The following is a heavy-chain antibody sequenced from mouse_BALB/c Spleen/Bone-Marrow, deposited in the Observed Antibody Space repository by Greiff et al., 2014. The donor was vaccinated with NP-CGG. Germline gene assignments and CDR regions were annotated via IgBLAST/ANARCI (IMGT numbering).Heavy chain of an antibody. CDR3: ARRVNYYGFYFDD. D-gene: IGHD1-1*01. CDR1: GYTFTSYY. J-gene: IGHJ2*01. Sequence: QVQLKQSGPELVKPGASVRISCTASGYTFTSYYIHRVKQRPGQGLEWIGWIYPGNVNTNYNEKFKGKATLTADKSSSTAYMQLSSLITKDSAVYSCARRVNYYGFYFDDWGQGTTLTVSS. CDR2: IYPGNVNT. V-gene: IGHV1S56*01.